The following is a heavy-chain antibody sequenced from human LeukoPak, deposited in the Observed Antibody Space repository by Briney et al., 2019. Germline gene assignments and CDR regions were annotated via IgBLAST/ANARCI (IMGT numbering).Heavy chain of an antibody. Sequence: ASVKVSCKASGGTFSSYAISWVRQAPGQGLEWMGGIIPIFGTANYAQKFQGRVTITADESTSTAYMELSSLRSEDTAVYYCARARFNGDATFDYWGQGTLVTVSS. CDR2: IIPIFGTA. D-gene: IGHD3-10*01. CDR1: GGTFSSYA. J-gene: IGHJ4*02. CDR3: ARARFNGDATFDY. V-gene: IGHV1-69*01.